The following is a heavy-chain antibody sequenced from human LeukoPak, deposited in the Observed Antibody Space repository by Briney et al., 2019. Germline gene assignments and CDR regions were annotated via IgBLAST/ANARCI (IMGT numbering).Heavy chain of an antibody. D-gene: IGHD6-19*01. Sequence: GGSLRLSCVASGLMFSNYAMNWVRQAPGKGLEWVALIGTNPAATHYPDSVQGRFTISRDNSRNTLYLQMNSLRAEDTAVYYCAKTLSSGWSGKYYFDYWGQGTLVSVSS. J-gene: IGHJ4*02. CDR1: GLMFSNYA. CDR3: AKTLSSGWSGKYYFDY. CDR2: IGTNPAAT. V-gene: IGHV3-23*01.